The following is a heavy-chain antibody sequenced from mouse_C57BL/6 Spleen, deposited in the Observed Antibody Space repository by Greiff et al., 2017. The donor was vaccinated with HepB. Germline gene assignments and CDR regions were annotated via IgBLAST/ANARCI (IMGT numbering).Heavy chain of an antibody. D-gene: IGHD3-3*01. V-gene: IGHV5-17*01. CDR1: GFTFSDYG. CDR2: ISSGSSTI. Sequence: EVKLVESGGGLVKPGGSLKLSCAASGFTFSDYGMHWVRQAPEKGLEWVAYISSGSSTIYYADTVKGRVTISRDNAKNTLCLQMTSLRSEDTAMYYCARPGDVGYFDVWGTGTTVTVSS. J-gene: IGHJ1*03. CDR3: ARPGDVGYFDV.